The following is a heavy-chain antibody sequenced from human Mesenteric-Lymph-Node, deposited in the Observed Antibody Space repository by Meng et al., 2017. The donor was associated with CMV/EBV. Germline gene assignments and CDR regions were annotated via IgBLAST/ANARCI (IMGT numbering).Heavy chain of an antibody. CDR1: GYTFTSFG. D-gene: IGHD3-22*01. J-gene: IGHJ4*02. CDR3: ARDEYYYDSSGSDY. V-gene: IGHV1-18*01. CDR2: ISAYNGNT. Sequence: KASGYTFTSFGINWVRQAPGQGLEWMGWISAYNGNTNYAQKLQGRVTMTTDTSTSTAYMELRSLRSDDTAVYYCARDEYYYDSSGSDYWGQGTLVTVSS.